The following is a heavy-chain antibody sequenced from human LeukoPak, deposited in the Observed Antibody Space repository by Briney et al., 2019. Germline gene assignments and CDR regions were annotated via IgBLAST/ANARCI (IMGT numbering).Heavy chain of an antibody. CDR3: ARVVAAATYYFDY. V-gene: IGHV4-59*01. D-gene: IGHD6-13*01. CDR2: IYYIGST. J-gene: IGHJ4*02. CDR1: GGSIRTYY. Sequence: SETLSLTCTVSGGSIRTYYWSWIRQSPGKGLEWIGSIYYIGSTKYNPSLKSRVTISADTSKNQFSLKLTSVTAADTAVYFCARVVAAATYYFDYWGQGTLVTVSS.